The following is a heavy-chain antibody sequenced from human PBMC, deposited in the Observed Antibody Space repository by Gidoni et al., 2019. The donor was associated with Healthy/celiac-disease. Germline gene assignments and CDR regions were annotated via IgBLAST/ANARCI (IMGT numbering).Heavy chain of an antibody. CDR2: IYPGDSDT. D-gene: IGHD5-12*01. CDR3: ARPPRGSPGKMATIEFAW. CDR1: GYSFTSYW. V-gene: IGHV5-51*01. Sequence: EVQLVQSGAEVNKPGESLKISCKGSGYSFTSYWIGWVRQMPGKGLEWMGIIYPGDSDTRYSPSFQGQVTISADKSISTAYLQWSSLKASDPAMYYCARPPRGSPGKMATIEFAWWGQGTMVTVSS. J-gene: IGHJ3*01.